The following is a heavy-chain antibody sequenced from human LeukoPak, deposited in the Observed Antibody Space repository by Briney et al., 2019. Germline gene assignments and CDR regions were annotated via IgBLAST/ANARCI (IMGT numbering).Heavy chain of an antibody. V-gene: IGHV4-34*01. Sequence: SETLSLTCAVYGGSFSGYYWSWIRQPPGKGLEWIGEINHSGSTNYNPSLKSRVTISVDTSKNQFSLKLSSVTAADTAVYYCAARGVVTAHDYWGRGTLVTVSS. CDR3: AARGVVTAHDY. CDR1: GGSFSGYY. D-gene: IGHD4-23*01. CDR2: INHSGST. J-gene: IGHJ4*02.